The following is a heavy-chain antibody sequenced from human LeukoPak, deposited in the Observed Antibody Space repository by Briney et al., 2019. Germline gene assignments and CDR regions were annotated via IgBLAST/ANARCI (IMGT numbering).Heavy chain of an antibody. Sequence: PGGSLRLSCAASGFTFSSYSMNWVRQAPGKGLEWVSSISSSSSYIYYADSVKGRFTISRDNAKNSLYLQMNSLRAEDTAVYYCARDCNFSEATSYGAFDIWGQGTMVTVSS. J-gene: IGHJ3*02. CDR1: GFTFSSYS. D-gene: IGHD5-12*01. CDR3: ARDCNFSEATSYGAFDI. V-gene: IGHV3-21*01. CDR2: ISSSSSYI.